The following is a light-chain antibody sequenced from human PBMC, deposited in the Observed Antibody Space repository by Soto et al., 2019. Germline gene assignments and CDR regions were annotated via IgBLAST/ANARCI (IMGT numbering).Light chain of an antibody. V-gene: IGLV2-11*01. CDR3: SSYACSHTL. CDR1: SSDVGGYNY. J-gene: IGLJ1*01. Sequence: QSVLTQPRSVSGSPGQSVTISCTGTSSDVGGYNYVSWYQQHPGKAPKLMIYDVSKRPSGVPDRFSGSKSGNTASLTISGLQAEDEADYSCSSYACSHTLFATGTTVTVL. CDR2: DVS.